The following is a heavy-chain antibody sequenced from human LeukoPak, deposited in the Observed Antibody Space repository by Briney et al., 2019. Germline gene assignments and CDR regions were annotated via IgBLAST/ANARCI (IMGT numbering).Heavy chain of an antibody. CDR1: GFTFSNSW. J-gene: IGHJ4*01. D-gene: IGHD5-24*01. V-gene: IGHV3-15*01. Sequence: PGGSLRLSCAASGFTFSNSWMSWVRQAPGRGLEWVGRIKSKDSGGTIDYAAPVKDRFLISRDDSETTLYLQINGLKDKDTAVYLCAADSHCRMAQSSDYWGQGILVNVSS. CDR2: IKSKDSGGTI. CDR3: AADSHCRMAQSSDY.